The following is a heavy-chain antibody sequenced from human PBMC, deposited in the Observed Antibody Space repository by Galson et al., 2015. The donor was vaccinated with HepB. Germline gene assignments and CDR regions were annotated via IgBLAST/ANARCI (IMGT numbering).Heavy chain of an antibody. J-gene: IGHJ4*02. Sequence: SLRLSCAASGFTFSSYAMHWVRQAPGKGLEWVAVISYDGSNKYYADSVKGRFTISRDNSKNTLYMQMNSLRAEDTAVYYCARDFANYDSSGYVYWGQGTLVTVSS. D-gene: IGHD3-22*01. V-gene: IGHV3-30-3*01. CDR3: ARDFANYDSSGYVY. CDR2: ISYDGSNK. CDR1: GFTFSSYA.